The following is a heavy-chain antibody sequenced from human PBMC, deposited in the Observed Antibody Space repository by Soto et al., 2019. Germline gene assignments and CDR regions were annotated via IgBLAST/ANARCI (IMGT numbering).Heavy chain of an antibody. CDR1: GGSISSYY. CDR2: IYYSGST. Sequence: PSETLSLTCTVSGGSISSYYWSWIRQPPGKGLEWIGYIYYSGSTNYNPSLKSRVTISVDTSKNQFSLKLSSVTAADTAVYYCARLRSSWDLYYYYYMDVWGKGTTVTVSS. CDR3: ARLRSSWDLYYYYYMDV. J-gene: IGHJ6*03. V-gene: IGHV4-59*08. D-gene: IGHD6-13*01.